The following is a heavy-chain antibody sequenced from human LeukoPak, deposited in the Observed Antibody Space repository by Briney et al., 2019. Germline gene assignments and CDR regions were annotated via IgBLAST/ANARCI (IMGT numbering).Heavy chain of an antibody. V-gene: IGHV4-38-2*02. CDR3: ARDPEPFYDSSGYYVGSWFDP. Sequence: PSETLSLTCTVSGYSISSGYYWGWIRQPPGKGLAWIGSIYHSGSTYYNPSLKSRVTISVDASKNQFSLKLSSVTAADTAVYYCARDPEPFYDSSGYYVGSWFDPWGQGTLVTVSS. CDR2: IYHSGST. J-gene: IGHJ5*02. CDR1: GYSISSGYY. D-gene: IGHD3-22*01.